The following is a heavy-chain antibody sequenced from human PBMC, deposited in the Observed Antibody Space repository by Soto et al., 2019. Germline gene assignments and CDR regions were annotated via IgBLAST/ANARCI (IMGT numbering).Heavy chain of an antibody. CDR1: GFTFGSFA. CDR2: ISDGGGTT. CDR3: AKDGSPYDVCSGRYIPSFHF. J-gene: IGHJ4*02. D-gene: IGHD3-3*01. Sequence: EVQLLESGGGLVQPGGSLRLSCAASGFTFGSFAMSWVRQPPGKGLEWVSTISDGGGTTYYADSGKGRFTISRDKSKNTQYLKMNSLRADDTALYFCAKDGSPYDVCSGRYIPSFHFWGQGTLVTVSS. V-gene: IGHV3-23*01.